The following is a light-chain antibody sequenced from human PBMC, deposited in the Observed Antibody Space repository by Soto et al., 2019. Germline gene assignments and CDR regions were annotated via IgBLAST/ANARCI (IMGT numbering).Light chain of an antibody. CDR1: QYISNY. CDR2: AAS. CDR3: QQSYTTPIT. V-gene: IGKV1-39*01. Sequence: PFANIGDKGTNTFRASQYISNYLNWYQQKPGKAPNLLIYAASTLQGGVPSRFSGSGSGTDFTLTISSLEPEDFTTYYCQQSYTTPITFGQGTRLEIK. J-gene: IGKJ5*01.